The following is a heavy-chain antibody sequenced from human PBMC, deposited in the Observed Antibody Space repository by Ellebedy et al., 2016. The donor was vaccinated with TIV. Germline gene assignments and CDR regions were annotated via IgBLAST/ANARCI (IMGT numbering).Heavy chain of an antibody. D-gene: IGHD4-17*01. CDR1: GYTFTNYA. CDR3: ARRAEYGDYVGY. V-gene: IGHV1-3*01. Sequence: AASVKVSCKASGYTFTNYAMHWFRQAPGQRLEWMGWINAGNGNTKDSQKFQGRVTITRDTSATTAYMEVSSLRSEDTAVYHCARRAEYGDYVGYWGQGTLVTVSS. CDR2: INAGNGNT. J-gene: IGHJ4*02.